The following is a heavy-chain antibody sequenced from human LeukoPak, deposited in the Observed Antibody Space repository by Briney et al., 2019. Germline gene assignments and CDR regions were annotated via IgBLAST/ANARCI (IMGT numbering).Heavy chain of an antibody. D-gene: IGHD2-15*01. CDR2: IYYSGST. CDR1: GDSLSSYY. CDR3: AREAWPGGYYDY. J-gene: IGHJ4*02. Sequence: SETLSLTCTVSGDSLSSYYWSWIRQPPGKGLEWIGYIYYSGSTNYNPSLKSRVTISVDTSKNQFSLKLSSVTAADTAVYYCAREAWPGGYYDYWGQGTLVTVSS. V-gene: IGHV4-59*01.